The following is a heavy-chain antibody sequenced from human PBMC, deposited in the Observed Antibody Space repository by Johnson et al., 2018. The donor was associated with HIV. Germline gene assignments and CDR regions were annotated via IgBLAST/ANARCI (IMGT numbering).Heavy chain of an antibody. CDR2: IWYDGSNK. V-gene: IGHV3-33*08. CDR1: GFTFSSYG. D-gene: IGHD1-26*01. J-gene: IGHJ3*02. Sequence: VQLVESGGGLVKPGGSLRLSCAASGFTFSSYGMHWVRQAPGKGLEWVAVIWYDGSNKYYADSVKGRFTISRDNSKNTLYLQMNSLRAEDTAVYYCAKSGYSGSYDRMGAFDIWGQGTMVTVSS. CDR3: AKSGYSGSYDRMGAFDI.